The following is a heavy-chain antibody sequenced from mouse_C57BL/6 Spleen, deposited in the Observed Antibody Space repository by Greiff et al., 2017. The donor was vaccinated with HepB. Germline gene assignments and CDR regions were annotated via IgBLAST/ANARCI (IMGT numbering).Heavy chain of an antibody. CDR3: ANYDGYYYAMDY. V-gene: IGHV2-2*01. J-gene: IGHJ4*01. D-gene: IGHD2-3*01. CDR1: GFSLTSYG. Sequence: VKLVESGPGLVQPSQSLSITCTVSGFSLTSYGVHWVRQSPGKGLEWLGVIWSGGSTDYNAAFISRLSISKDNSKSQVFFKMNSLQADDTAIYYCANYDGYYYAMDYRGQGTSVTVSS. CDR2: IWSGGST.